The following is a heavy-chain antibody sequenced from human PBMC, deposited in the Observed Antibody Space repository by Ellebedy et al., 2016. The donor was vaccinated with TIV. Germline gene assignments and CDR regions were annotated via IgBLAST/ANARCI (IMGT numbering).Heavy chain of an antibody. CDR3: ARDRYDYIWGSYRTEFDY. J-gene: IGHJ4*02. V-gene: IGHV4-34*01. CDR1: GGSFSGYY. CDR2: INHSGST. D-gene: IGHD3-16*02. Sequence: GSLRLXXAVYGGSFSGYYWSWIRQPPGKGLEWIGEINHSGSTNYNPSLKSRVTISVDTSKNQFSLKLSSVTAADTAVYYCARDRYDYIWGSYRTEFDYWGQGTLVTVSS.